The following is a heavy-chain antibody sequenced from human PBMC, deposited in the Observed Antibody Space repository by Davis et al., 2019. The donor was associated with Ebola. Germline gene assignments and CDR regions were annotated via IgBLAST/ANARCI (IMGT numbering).Heavy chain of an antibody. CDR2: ISPGDSDT. J-gene: IGHJ4*02. V-gene: IGHV5-51*01. CDR1: AYTFTTYW. Sequence: GESLKISCTGSAYTFTTYWIGWVRQMPGKGLEWMGIISPGDSDTRYSPSFQGQVTISADKSISTAYLQWSSLKASDTAMYYCARRGGWSGAFLDYWGQGTLVTVSS. D-gene: IGHD3-3*02. CDR3: ARRGGWSGAFLDY.